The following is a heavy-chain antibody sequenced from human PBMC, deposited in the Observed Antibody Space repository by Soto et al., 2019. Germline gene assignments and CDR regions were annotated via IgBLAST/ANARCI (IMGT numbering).Heavy chain of an antibody. CDR3: ARGIGYCTNGVCYTRGRNWFDP. CDR1: GYSFTSYW. CDR2: IYPGDSDT. Sequence: GESLKISCKGSGYSFTSYWIGWVRQMPGKGLEWVGIIYPGDSDTRYSPSFQGQVTISADKSISTAYLQWSSLKASDTAMYYCARGIGYCTNGVCYTRGRNWFDPWGQGTLVTVSS. J-gene: IGHJ5*02. D-gene: IGHD2-8*01. V-gene: IGHV5-51*01.